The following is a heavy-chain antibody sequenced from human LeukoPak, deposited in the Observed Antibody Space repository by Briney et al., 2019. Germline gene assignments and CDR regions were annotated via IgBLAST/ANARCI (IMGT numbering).Heavy chain of an antibody. V-gene: IGHV4-59*01. J-gene: IGHJ4*02. D-gene: IGHD3-16*02. CDR2: IYYSGST. CDR1: GGSISSYY. Sequence: SETLSLTCTVSGGSISSYYWSWIRQPPGKGLEWIGYIYYSGSTNYNPSLKSRVTISVDTSKNQFSLKLSSVTAADTAVYYCARVPTYYDYVWGSHRSGYFDYWGQGTLVTVSS. CDR3: ARVPTYYDYVWGSHRSGYFDY.